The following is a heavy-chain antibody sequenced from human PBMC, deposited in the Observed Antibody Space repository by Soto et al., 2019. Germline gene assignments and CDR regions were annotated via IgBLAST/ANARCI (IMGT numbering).Heavy chain of an antibody. J-gene: IGHJ4*02. CDR2: ISSSSSTI. D-gene: IGHD3-22*01. V-gene: IGHV3-48*02. Sequence: GGSLRLSCAASGFTFSSYSMNWVRQAPGKGLEWVSYISSSSSTIYYADSVKGRFTISRDNAKNSLYLQMNSLRDEDTAVYYCARDGVARYYDSSGYYVDYWGQGPLVTVSS. CDR1: GFTFSSYS. CDR3: ARDGVARYYDSSGYYVDY.